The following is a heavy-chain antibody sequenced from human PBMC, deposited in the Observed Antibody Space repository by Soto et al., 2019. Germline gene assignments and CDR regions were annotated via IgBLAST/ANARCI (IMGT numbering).Heavy chain of an antibody. CDR3: ARKDYYGSGSYHFDY. J-gene: IGHJ4*02. Sequence: PSVKVSCKASGYTFSTFPMHWVRQAPGQNLEWMGWINAANGDTGYSQNFQGRVTITRDTSASTAYMELSGLRSEDTAVYYCARKDYYGSGSYHFDYWGQGTLVTVSS. CDR2: INAANGDT. D-gene: IGHD3-10*01. CDR1: GYTFSTFP. V-gene: IGHV1-3*01.